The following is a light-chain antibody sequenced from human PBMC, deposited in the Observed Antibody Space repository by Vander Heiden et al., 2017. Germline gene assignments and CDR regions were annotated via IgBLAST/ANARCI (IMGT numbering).Light chain of an antibody. Sequence: SNDLTQPLSVSVALGQTATIYCGGNNIGSKFVHWYQLRPGQAPVLVISRDSVRPSGIPERFSGSDSGNTATLTISRAQAGDEAVYYCQVWDTNTVLFGGGTKLTVL. J-gene: IGLJ2*01. CDR1: NIGSKF. CDR3: QVWDTNTVL. CDR2: RDS. V-gene: IGLV3-9*01.